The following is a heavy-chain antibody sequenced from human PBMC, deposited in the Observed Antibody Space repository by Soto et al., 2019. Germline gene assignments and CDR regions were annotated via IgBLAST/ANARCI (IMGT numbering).Heavy chain of an antibody. CDR1: GGTFSSYA. D-gene: IGHD4-17*01. Sequence: SVKVSCKASGGTFSSYAISWVRQAPGQGLEWMGGIIPIFGTANYAQKYQGRVTITADESTSTAYMELSSLRSEDMAVYYCARGSYGDIYYFDYWGQGTLVPVPS. CDR3: ARGSYGDIYYFDY. CDR2: IIPIFGTA. V-gene: IGHV1-69*13. J-gene: IGHJ4*02.